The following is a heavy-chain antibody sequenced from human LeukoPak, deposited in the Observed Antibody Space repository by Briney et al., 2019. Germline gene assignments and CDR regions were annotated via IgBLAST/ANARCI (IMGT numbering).Heavy chain of an antibody. CDR2: ISAYNGNT. CDR3: ASSILTGLTFDY. V-gene: IGHV1-18*01. Sequence: ASATVSCTASGYTFTSYGISWVRQAPGQGLEWMGWISAYNGNTNYAQKLQGRVTMTTDTSTSTAYMELRSLRSDDTAVYYCASSILTGLTFDYWGQGTLVTVSS. D-gene: IGHD3-9*01. J-gene: IGHJ4*02. CDR1: GYTFTSYG.